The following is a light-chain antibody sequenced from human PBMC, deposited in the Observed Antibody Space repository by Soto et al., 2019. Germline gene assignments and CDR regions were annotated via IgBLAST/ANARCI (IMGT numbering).Light chain of an antibody. V-gene: IGLV2-14*01. Sequence: QSVLTQPASVSGSPGQSITISCTGTSIDSGSYNFVSWYQQHPGKIPKLVIFDVSNRPSGVSSRFSGSKSDTTASLTISGLRTEDEADYYCTSFTSSHTHVFGTGTKVTVL. CDR2: DVS. CDR3: TSFTSSHTHV. CDR1: SIDSGSYNF. J-gene: IGLJ1*01.